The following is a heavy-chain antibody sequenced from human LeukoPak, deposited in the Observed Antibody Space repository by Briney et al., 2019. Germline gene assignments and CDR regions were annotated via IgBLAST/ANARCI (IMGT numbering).Heavy chain of an antibody. CDR1: GFTFSSYG. CDR3: AKDGDRGQYYYYYYMDV. V-gene: IGHV3-33*06. J-gene: IGHJ6*03. Sequence: QPGGSLRLSCAASGFTFSSYGMHWVPQAQGKGLEWVAVIWYDGSNKYYADSVKGRFTISRDNSKNTLYLQMKSLRAEDTAVYYCAKDGDRGQYYYYYYMDVWGQGTTVTVSS. D-gene: IGHD7-27*01. CDR2: IWYDGSNK.